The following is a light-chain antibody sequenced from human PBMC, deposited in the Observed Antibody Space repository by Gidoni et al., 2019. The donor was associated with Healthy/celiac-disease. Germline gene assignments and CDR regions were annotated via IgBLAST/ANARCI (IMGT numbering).Light chain of an antibody. V-gene: IGKV4-1*01. CDR1: QSVLYSSNNKNY. CDR2: WAS. CDR3: QQYYSTPCS. J-gene: IGKJ2*04. Sequence: DIVMTQSPDSLAVSLGERATINCKSSQSVLYSSNNKNYLAWYQQKPGQPPKLLIYWASTRASVVPDRFSGSGSGTDFTLTISSLQAEYVAVYYCQQYYSTPCSFGQGTKLEIK.